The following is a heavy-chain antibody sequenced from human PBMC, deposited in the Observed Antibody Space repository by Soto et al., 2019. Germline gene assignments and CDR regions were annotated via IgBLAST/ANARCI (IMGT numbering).Heavy chain of an antibody. CDR1: GYTFTAYY. V-gene: IGHV1-2*07. CDR3: ARQGSGSEYPQYFYYGMDV. D-gene: IGHD5-12*01. CDR2: INTNSGVA. Sequence: QVQLVQSGAEVEKPGASVKVSCKTSGYTFTAYYIHWVRQAPGQGLEWMGWINTNSGVANYAHNFQGRVTMTRDTSISTVYMELSKMRSEDTTVYYCARQGSGSEYPQYFYYGMDVWGQGTTVAASS. J-gene: IGHJ6*02.